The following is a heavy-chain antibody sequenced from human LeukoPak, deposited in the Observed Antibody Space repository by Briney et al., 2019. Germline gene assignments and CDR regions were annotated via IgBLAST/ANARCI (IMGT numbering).Heavy chain of an antibody. J-gene: IGHJ3*02. Sequence: SETLSLTCTVSGGSISSSGYYWSWIRQPPGKGLEWIGTIYYSGSAYYNPSLKTQVTISVDTSKTQFSLKLSSVTAADTAVYYCARPAFYDSSGPPAFDIWGQGTMVTVSS. CDR3: ARPAFYDSSGPPAFDI. D-gene: IGHD3-22*01. V-gene: IGHV4-39*01. CDR2: IYYSGSA. CDR1: GGSISSSGYY.